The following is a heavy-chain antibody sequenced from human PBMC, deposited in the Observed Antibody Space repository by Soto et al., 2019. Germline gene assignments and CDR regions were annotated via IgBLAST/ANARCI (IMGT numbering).Heavy chain of an antibody. D-gene: IGHD6-19*01. CDR3: ARVPPYSSGWYFWFDP. V-gene: IGHV3-53*01. J-gene: IGHJ5*02. CDR1: GFTVSSNY. CDR2: IYSGGST. Sequence: PGGSLRLSCAASGFTVSSNYMSWVRQAPGKGLEWVSVIYSGGSTYYADSVKGRFTISRDNSKNTLYLQMNSLRAEDTAVYYCARVPPYSSGWYFWFDPWGQGTLITVS.